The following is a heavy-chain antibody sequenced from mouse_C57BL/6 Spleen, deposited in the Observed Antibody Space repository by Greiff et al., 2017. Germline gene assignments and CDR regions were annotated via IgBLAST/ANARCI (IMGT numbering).Heavy chain of an antibody. D-gene: IGHD1-1*01. CDR2: IHPSDSDT. CDR3: AASRGSSYVAY. J-gene: IGHJ3*01. V-gene: IGHV1-74*01. CDR1: GYTFTGYW. Sequence: VQLQQPGAELVKPGASVKVSCKASGYTFTGYWMHWVNQRPGQGLEWIGRIHPSDSDTNYNQKFKGKATLTVEKSSSTAYMQLSSLTSEDSAVYYCAASRGSSYVAYWGQGTLVTVSA.